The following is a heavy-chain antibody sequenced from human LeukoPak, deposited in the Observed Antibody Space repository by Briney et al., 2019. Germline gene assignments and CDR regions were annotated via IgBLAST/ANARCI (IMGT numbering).Heavy chain of an antibody. CDR1: GFTVSNNY. V-gene: IGHV3-53*01. D-gene: IGHD4-17*01. CDR2: IYSGGSI. CDR3: ARDRSTVTLDY. J-gene: IGHJ4*02. Sequence: GGSLRLSCAASGFTVSNNYMNWVRQAPGKGLEWVSVIYSGGSIYYADSVKGRFTISRDNSKNTLYLQMNSLRAEDTAVYYCARDRSTVTLDYWGQGTLVTVSS.